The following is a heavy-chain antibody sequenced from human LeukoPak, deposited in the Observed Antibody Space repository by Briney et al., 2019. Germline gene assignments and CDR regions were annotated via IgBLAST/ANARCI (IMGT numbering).Heavy chain of an antibody. CDR3: AREYCSSTSCYPDY. D-gene: IGHD2-2*01. CDR1: GYTFTGYY. CDR2: INPNSGGT. Sequence: ASVKFSCKASGYTFTGYYMHWVRQAPGQGLEWMGWINPNSGGTNYAQKFQGRVTMTRDTSISTAYMELSRLRSDDTAVYYCAREYCSSTSCYPDYWGQGTLVTVSS. V-gene: IGHV1-2*02. J-gene: IGHJ4*02.